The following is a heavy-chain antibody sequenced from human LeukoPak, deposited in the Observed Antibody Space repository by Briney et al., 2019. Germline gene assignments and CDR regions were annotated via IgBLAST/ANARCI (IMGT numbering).Heavy chain of an antibody. V-gene: IGHV3-30*09. CDR3: ARDDLTYFYGSRSYYNYYYGVDV. CDR1: GFTFSNYV. CDR2: TSSDGNNE. J-gene: IGHJ6*02. D-gene: IGHD3-10*01. Sequence: GGSLRLSCAASGFTFSNYVIHWVRQAPGKGLEWVAVTSSDGNNEYYADSLKGRFAISRDNSKNTLFLQMNSLRAEDTAVYYCARDDLTYFYGSRSYYNYYYGVDVWGQGTTVTVSS.